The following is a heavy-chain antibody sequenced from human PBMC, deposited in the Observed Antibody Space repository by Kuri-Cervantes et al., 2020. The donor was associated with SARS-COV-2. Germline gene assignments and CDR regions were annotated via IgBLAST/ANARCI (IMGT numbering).Heavy chain of an antibody. D-gene: IGHD7-27*01. J-gene: IGHJ6*03. CDR3: ASRAGDTFTFTPHLVKSSNWGLSYYYYCYMDV. V-gene: IGHV1-2*02. Sequence: ASVKVSCKASGDTFTGNYMHWVRQAPGQGLEWMGWINPNSGGTNYAPILQGRVTMTTDTSTSTAYMELRGLRSFDTAVYYCASRAGDTFTFTPHLVKSSNWGLSYYYYCYMDVWGKGTTVTVSS. CDR1: GDTFTGNY. CDR2: INPNSGGT.